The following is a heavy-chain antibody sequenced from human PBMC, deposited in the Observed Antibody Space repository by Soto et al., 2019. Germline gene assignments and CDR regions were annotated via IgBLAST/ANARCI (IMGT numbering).Heavy chain of an antibody. CDR2: IKSKTDGGTT. CDR1: GFTFSNAW. D-gene: IGHD2-15*01. CDR3: TTGRYCSGGSCYPTPAAFDI. J-gene: IGHJ3*02. V-gene: IGHV3-15*01. Sequence: GSLRLSCAASGFTFSNAWMSWVRQAPGKGLEWVGRIKSKTDGGTTDYAAPVKGRFTISRDDSKNTLYLQMNSLKTEDTAVYYCTTGRYCSGGSCYPTPAAFDIWGQGTMVTVSS.